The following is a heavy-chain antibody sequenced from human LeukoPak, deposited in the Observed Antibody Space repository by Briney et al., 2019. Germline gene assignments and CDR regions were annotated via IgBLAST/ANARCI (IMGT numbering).Heavy chain of an antibody. CDR1: GFTFTNYA. CDR2: ISYDGTNK. CDR3: ARDLEQHSDY. V-gene: IGHV3-30-3*01. J-gene: IGHJ4*02. Sequence: PGRSLRLSCAASGFTFTNYALHWVRQAPGKGLEWVAVISYDGTNKYYADSVKGRFTISRDNSKNTLSLQMSSLRADDTAVYYCARDLEQHSDYWGQGTLVTVSS. D-gene: IGHD1/OR15-1a*01.